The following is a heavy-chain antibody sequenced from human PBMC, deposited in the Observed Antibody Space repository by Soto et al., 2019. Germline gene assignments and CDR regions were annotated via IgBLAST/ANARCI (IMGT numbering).Heavy chain of an antibody. V-gene: IGHV3-9*01. D-gene: IGHD6-13*01. CDR2: INWNSGSI. CDR3: VKDESINWYSGHFRH. J-gene: IGHJ1*01. CDR1: GFTFDDYA. Sequence: SLRLSYAASGFTFDDYAMHWVRQVPGKGLEWVSGINWNSGSIGYGDSVKGRFAISRDNAKNSLHLQVNSLSAEDTAFYYCVKDESINWYSGHFRHWGQGTLVTVSS.